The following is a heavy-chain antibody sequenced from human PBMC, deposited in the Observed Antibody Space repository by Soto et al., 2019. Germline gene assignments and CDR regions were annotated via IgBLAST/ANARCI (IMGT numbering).Heavy chain of an antibody. CDR1: GGTFSSYA. CDR2: IIPIFGTA. V-gene: IGHV1-69*13. J-gene: IGHJ3*02. Sequence: SVKVSCKASGGTFSSYAISWVRQAPGQGLEWMGGIIPIFGTANYAQKFQGRVTITADESTSTAYMELSSLRSEDTAVYYCARAYYYGSGSYYSGAFDIWGQGTMVTVSS. CDR3: ARAYYYGSGSYYSGAFDI. D-gene: IGHD3-10*01.